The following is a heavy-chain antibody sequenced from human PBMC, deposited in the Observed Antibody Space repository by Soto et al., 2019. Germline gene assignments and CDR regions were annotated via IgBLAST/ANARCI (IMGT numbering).Heavy chain of an antibody. V-gene: IGHV3-33*01. Sequence: QVQLVESGGGVVQPGRSLRISCAASGFTFTNYGFHWVRQAPGKGLEWVAAIWSDGNKRYNGGAVEGRFTISKDNSKNMLYLQMNDLRVEDTALYYCARDSIRVPADFDYWGQGTLVTVSS. CDR1: GFTFTNYG. CDR3: ARDSIRVPADFDY. CDR2: IWSDGNKR. D-gene: IGHD1-20*01. J-gene: IGHJ4*02.